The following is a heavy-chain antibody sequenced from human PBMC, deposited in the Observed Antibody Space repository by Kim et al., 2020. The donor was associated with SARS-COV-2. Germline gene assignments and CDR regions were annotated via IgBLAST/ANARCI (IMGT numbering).Heavy chain of an antibody. Sequence: SETLSLTCTVSGGSISSGGYYWSWIRQHPGKGLEWIGYIYYSGSTYYNPSLKSRVTISVDTSKNQFSLKLSSVTAADTAVYYCARDPYDNSGFDYWGQGTLVTVSS. J-gene: IGHJ4*02. CDR2: IYYSGST. CDR3: ARDPYDNSGFDY. D-gene: IGHD3-22*01. CDR1: GGSISSGGYY. V-gene: IGHV4-31*03.